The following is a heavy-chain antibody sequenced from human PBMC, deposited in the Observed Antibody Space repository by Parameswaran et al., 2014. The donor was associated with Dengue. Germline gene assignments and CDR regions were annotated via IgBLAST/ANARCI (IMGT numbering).Heavy chain of an antibody. D-gene: IGHD1-26*01. V-gene: IGHV1-69*01. Sequence: SWVRQAPGQGLEWMGGIIPIFGTANYAQKFQGRVTITADESTSTAYMELSSLRSEDTAVYYCARDLRIVGATSGPEHPLDYWGQGTLVTVSS. CDR3: ARDLRIVGATSGPEHPLDY. CDR2: IIPIFGTA. J-gene: IGHJ4*02.